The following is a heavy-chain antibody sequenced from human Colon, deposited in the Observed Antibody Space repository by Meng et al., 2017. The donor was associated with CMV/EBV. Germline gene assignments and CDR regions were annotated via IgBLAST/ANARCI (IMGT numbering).Heavy chain of an antibody. CDR2: IDHRGRT. D-gene: IGHD1-1*01. J-gene: IGHJ6*02. Sequence: GSLRLSCTVYGGSFTIYFWTWIRQSPGKGLEWIGEIDHRGRTEYNPSLKSRVTISADTSKNQFSLNLTSVTAADTAIYYCARGRSSTGQGVYYFDGLDVWGQGATVTVLL. CDR1: GGSFTIYF. V-gene: IGHV4-34*01. CDR3: ARGRSSTGQGVYYFDGLDV.